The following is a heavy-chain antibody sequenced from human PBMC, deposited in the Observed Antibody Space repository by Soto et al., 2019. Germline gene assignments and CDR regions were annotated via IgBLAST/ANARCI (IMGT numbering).Heavy chain of an antibody. CDR3: ARQDLLGGPQRKGDENRYYYGMDV. CDR1: GGTFSSYA. D-gene: IGHD2-21*02. J-gene: IGHJ6*02. Sequence: SVKVSCKASGGTFSSYAISWVRQAPGQGLEWMGGIIPIFGTANYAQKFQGRVTITADESTSTAYMELSSLRSEDTAVEYCARQDLLGGPQRKGDENRYYYGMDVWG. CDR2: IIPIFGTA. V-gene: IGHV1-69*13.